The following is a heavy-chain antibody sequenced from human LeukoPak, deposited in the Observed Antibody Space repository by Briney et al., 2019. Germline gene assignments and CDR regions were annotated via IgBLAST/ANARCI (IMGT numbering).Heavy chain of an antibody. Sequence: PSETLSLTCTVSGGSISSDTSYWGWIRQPPGKGLEWIGSIYYSGRTHYSPSLKSRVTISVDTSKNQFSLKLSSVTAADTAVYYCARHRNGSGSYSTREYYYYYYMDVWGKGTTVTISS. V-gene: IGHV4-39*01. J-gene: IGHJ6*03. D-gene: IGHD3-10*01. CDR2: IYYSGRT. CDR1: GGSISSDTSY. CDR3: ARHRNGSGSYSTREYYYYYYMDV.